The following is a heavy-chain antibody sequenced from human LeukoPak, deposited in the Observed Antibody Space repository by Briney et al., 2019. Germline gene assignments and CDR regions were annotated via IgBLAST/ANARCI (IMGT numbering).Heavy chain of an antibody. J-gene: IGHJ5*02. CDR3: ARDRTRGYSGYDLDWFDP. V-gene: IGHV3-7*01. CDR1: GFTFSSYW. D-gene: IGHD5-12*01. CDR2: IKQDGSEK. Sequence: GGSLRLSCAASGFTFSSYWMSWVRQAPGKGLEWVANIKQDGSEKYYVDSVKGRFTISRDNAKNSLYPQMNSLRAEDTAVYYCARDRTRGYSGYDLDWFDPWGQGTLVTVSS.